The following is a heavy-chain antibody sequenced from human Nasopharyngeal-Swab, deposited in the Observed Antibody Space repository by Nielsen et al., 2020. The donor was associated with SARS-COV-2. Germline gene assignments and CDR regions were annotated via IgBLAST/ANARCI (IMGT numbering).Heavy chain of an antibody. CDR2: IYHSGST. Sequence: SETLSLTCAVSGGSISSGGYSWSWIRQPPGKGLEWIGYIYHSGSTYYNPSLKSRVTISVDTSKNQFSLKLSSVTAADTAVYYCRGTTGTPGAFDIWGQGTMVTVSS. J-gene: IGHJ3*02. D-gene: IGHD1-1*01. V-gene: IGHV4-30-2*02. CDR1: GGSISSGGYS. CDR3: RGTTGTPGAFDI.